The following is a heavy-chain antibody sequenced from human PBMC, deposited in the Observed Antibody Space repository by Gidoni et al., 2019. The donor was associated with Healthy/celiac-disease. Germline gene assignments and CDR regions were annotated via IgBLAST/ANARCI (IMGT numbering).Heavy chain of an antibody. V-gene: IGHV3-30-3*01. CDR2: ISYDGSNK. J-gene: IGHJ6*02. Sequence: QVPGKGLEWVAVISYDGSNKYYADSVKGRFTISRDNSKNTLYLQMNSLRAEDTAVYYCARGGRRGYSYGYSGMDVWGQGTTVTVSS. CDR3: ARGGRRGYSYGYSGMDV. D-gene: IGHD5-18*01.